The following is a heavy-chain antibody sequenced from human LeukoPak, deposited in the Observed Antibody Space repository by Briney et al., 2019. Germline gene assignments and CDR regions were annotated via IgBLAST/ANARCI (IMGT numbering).Heavy chain of an antibody. CDR2: IKQDGSEK. J-gene: IGHJ4*02. D-gene: IGHD1-26*01. Sequence: GGSLRLFCAASGFTFSSYWMSWVRQAPGKGLEWVANIKQDGSEKYYVDSVKGRFTISRDNAKNSLYLQMNSLRAEDMALYYCAKDGTYYPSYFDYWGQGTLVSVSS. CDR3: AKDGTYYPSYFDY. V-gene: IGHV3-7*03. CDR1: GFTFSSYW.